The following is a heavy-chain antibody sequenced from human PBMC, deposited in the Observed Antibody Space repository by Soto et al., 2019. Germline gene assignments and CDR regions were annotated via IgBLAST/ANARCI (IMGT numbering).Heavy chain of an antibody. CDR2: IWYDGSNK. CDR3: AKAYCGGDCVFDY. J-gene: IGHJ4*02. V-gene: IGHV3-33*06. Sequence: QVQLVESGGGVVQPGRSLRLSCAASGFTFSSYGMHWVRQAPGKGLEWVAVIWYDGSNKYYADSVKGRFTISRDNSKNTLYLQMNSLRAEDTAVYYCAKAYCGGDCVFDYWCQGTLVTVSS. D-gene: IGHD2-21*02. CDR1: GFTFSSYG.